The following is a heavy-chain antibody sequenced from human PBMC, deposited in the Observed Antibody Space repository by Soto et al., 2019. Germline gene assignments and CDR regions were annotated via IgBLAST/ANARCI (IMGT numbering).Heavy chain of an antibody. CDR1: GYPFTSYG. V-gene: IGHV1-18*04. D-gene: IGHD3-22*01. CDR3: ARDAGYDSTVGWSEC. CDR2: ISTYNDNI. Sequence: XSVKVSCNSSGYPFTSYGIIWVRQAPGQGLEWMGWISTYNDNIHYAPKLQGRVTMTTDTSTSTAYMELRSLKSDDTAVYYCARDAGYDSTVGWSECWGQGTLVTVSS. J-gene: IGHJ4*02.